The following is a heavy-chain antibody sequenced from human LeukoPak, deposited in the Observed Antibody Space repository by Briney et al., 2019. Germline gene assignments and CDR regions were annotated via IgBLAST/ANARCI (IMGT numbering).Heavy chain of an antibody. V-gene: IGHV3-15*01. D-gene: IGHD3-16*01. CDR3: TTELRGDYFDY. J-gene: IGHJ4*02. CDR2: IKSKTDGGTT. Sequence: GGSLRLSCAASGFTFSNAWMSWVRQAPGKGLEWVGRIKSKTDGGTTDYAAPVKGRLTISRDDSKNTLYLQMNSLKTEDTAVYYCTTELRGDYFDYWGQGTLVTVSS. CDR1: GFTFSNAW.